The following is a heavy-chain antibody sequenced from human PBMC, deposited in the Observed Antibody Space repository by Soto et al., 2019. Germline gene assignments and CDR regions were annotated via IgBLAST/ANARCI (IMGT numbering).Heavy chain of an antibody. V-gene: IGHV4-30-4*01. CDR1: GGSIKISDYH. J-gene: IGHJ4*02. D-gene: IGHD6-6*01. CDR3: VREERIAAPQLGY. Sequence: SETLSLTCTVSGGSIKISDYHWSWTRQSPAKGLEWIGYIHNSGTSFYNPSLRGRVTVTLDTSRSQFSLTLASVTAADTAVYYCVREERIAAPQLGYWGQGIPVTVSS. CDR2: IHNSGTS.